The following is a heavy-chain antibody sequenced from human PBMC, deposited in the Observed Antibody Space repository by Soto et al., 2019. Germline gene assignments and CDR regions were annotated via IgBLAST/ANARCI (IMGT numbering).Heavy chain of an antibody. D-gene: IGHD4-17*01. CDR1: GYTFISYG. V-gene: IGHV1-18*01. CDR3: ARASATTRSGLDV. J-gene: IGHJ6*02. CDR2: ISAYNGDT. Sequence: QVQLVQSGAEVKKPGASVKVSCKASGYTFISYGICWVRQAPGQGLEWMGWISAYNGDTNYAQNLQGRVTMTTDTSTSTSYMALRSLRSDATAVYYCARASATTRSGLDVWGQVTTVTVSS.